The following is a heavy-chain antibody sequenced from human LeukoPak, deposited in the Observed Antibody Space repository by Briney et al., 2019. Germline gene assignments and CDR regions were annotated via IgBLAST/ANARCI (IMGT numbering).Heavy chain of an antibody. CDR2: ISTSGST. CDR1: GDSIGYYY. D-gene: IGHD3-22*01. Sequence: PSETLSLTCTVSGDSIGYYYWSWIRQPAGKGLEWIGRISTSGSTNYNPSLKSRVTISVDTSKNQFSLKLSSVTAADTAVYYCARTYYYDSSGYPDAFDIWGQGTMVTVSS. CDR3: ARTYYYDSSGYPDAFDI. J-gene: IGHJ3*02. V-gene: IGHV4-4*07.